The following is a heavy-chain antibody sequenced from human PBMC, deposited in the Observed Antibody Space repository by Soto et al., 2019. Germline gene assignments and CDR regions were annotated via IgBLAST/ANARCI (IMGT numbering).Heavy chain of an antibody. D-gene: IGHD4-17*01. J-gene: IGHJ6*02. CDR1: GGSISSGDYY. CDR3: ARVRGEYGVLSYYGMDV. CDR2: IYYSGST. Sequence: PSETLSLTCTVSGGSISSGDYYWSWIRQPPGKGLEWIGYIYYSGSTYYNPSLKSRVTISVDTSKNQFSLKLSSVTAADTAVYYCARVRGEYGVLSYYGMDVWGQGTTVTVSS. V-gene: IGHV4-30-4*01.